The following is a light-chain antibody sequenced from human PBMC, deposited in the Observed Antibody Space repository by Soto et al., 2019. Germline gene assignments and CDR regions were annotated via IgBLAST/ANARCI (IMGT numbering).Light chain of an antibody. CDR1: SSNIGAGYD. J-gene: IGLJ2*01. CDR3: QSYDSSLRGV. CDR2: GNS. Sequence: QSALTQPPSVSGAPGQRGTISCTGSSSNIGAGYDVHWYQQLPGTAPKLLIYGNSNRPSGVPDRFSGSKSGTSASLAITGLQAEDEADYYCQSYDSSLRGVFGGGTKLTVL. V-gene: IGLV1-40*01.